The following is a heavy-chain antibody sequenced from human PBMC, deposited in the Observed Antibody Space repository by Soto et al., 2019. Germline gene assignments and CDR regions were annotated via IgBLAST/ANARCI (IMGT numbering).Heavy chain of an antibody. CDR2: IYLGDSDT. V-gene: IGHV5-51*01. CDR1: GYNFASYW. J-gene: IGHJ4*02. D-gene: IGHD1-20*01. Sequence: GESLKLSCTGSGYNFASYWIAWVRQMPGEGLEWMWTIYLGDSDTRYSPHSKGQLIISANKPISTAYLQWTSLKATDTDMYDCVRPLDSWNALDDWGQGTMVTVSS. CDR3: VRPLDSWNALDD.